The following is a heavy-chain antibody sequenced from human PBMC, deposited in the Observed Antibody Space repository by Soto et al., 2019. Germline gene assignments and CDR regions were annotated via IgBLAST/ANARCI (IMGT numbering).Heavy chain of an antibody. CDR3: ARLFMAGAPGSYSTGLDV. CDR1: GASMNNYF. Sequence: SETLSLTCNVYGASMNNYFWSWIRHAPGRGLEWIGYISSSGIPTYTPSLKSRLTISVDASKNEFSLKLNSMAAADTATYYCARLFMAGAPGSYSTGLDVWGQGTTVS. V-gene: IGHV4-59*01. J-gene: IGHJ6*02. CDR2: ISSSGIP. D-gene: IGHD2-15*01.